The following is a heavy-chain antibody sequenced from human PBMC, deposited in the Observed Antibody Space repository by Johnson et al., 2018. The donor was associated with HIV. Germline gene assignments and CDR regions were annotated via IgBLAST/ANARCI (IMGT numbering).Heavy chain of an antibody. J-gene: IGHJ3*02. CDR2: ISGSDHST. Sequence: VQLVESGGGLLQPGGSLRLSCAASGYSFDSHAMNWVRQGPGKGLEWVSPISGSDHSTYYADSVKGRFTISRDNAKNSLYLQMNSLRAEDTAVYYCARDQEAAAGQDDAFDIWGQGTMVTVSS. CDR3: ARDQEAAAGQDDAFDI. V-gene: IGHV3-23*04. CDR1: GYSFDSHA. D-gene: IGHD6-13*01.